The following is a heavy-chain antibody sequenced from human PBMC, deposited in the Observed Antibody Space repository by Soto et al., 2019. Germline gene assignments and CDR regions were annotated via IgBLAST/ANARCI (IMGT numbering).Heavy chain of an antibody. Sequence: GSLRLSCAASGLTFSSYAMSWVRQAPGKGLEWVSAISGSGGSTYYADSVKGRFTISRDNSKNTLYLQMNSLRAEDTAVYYCARGPRIAAALVPYYYYYGMDVWGQGTTVTVSS. CDR2: ISGSGGST. CDR1: GLTFSSYA. D-gene: IGHD6-13*01. CDR3: ARGPRIAAALVPYYYYYGMDV. J-gene: IGHJ6*02. V-gene: IGHV3-23*01.